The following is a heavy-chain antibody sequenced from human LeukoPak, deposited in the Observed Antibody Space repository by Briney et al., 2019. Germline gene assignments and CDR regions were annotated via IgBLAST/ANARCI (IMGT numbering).Heavy chain of an antibody. J-gene: IGHJ6*02. CDR1: GGSISSGGYS. D-gene: IGHD1-14*01. CDR2: IYHSGST. Sequence: SETLSLTCTVSGGSISSGGYSWSWIRQPPGKGLEWIGYIYHSGSTYYNPSLKSRVTISVDRSKNQFSLKLSSVTAADTAVYYCARDSGMTQGMDVWGQGTTVTVSS. V-gene: IGHV4-30-2*01. CDR3: ARDSGMTQGMDV.